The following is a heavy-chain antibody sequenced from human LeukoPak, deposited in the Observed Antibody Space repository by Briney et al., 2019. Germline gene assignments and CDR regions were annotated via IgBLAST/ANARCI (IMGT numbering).Heavy chain of an antibody. CDR2: ISSSSSYI. CDR3: ARDRGYDSSGYYGY. J-gene: IGHJ4*02. Sequence: GGSLRLSCAASGFTFSSYSMNWVRQAPGKGLEWVSSISSSSSYIYYADSVKGRLTISRDNAKNSLYLQMNSLRAEDTAVYYCARDRGYDSSGYYGYWGQGTLVTVSS. CDR1: GFTFSSYS. D-gene: IGHD3-22*01. V-gene: IGHV3-21*01.